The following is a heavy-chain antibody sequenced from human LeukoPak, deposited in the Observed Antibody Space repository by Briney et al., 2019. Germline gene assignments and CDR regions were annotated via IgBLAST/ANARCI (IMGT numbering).Heavy chain of an antibody. CDR1: GFPFSNYA. D-gene: IGHD2-15*01. Sequence: PGGSLRLSCAASGFPFSNYAMNWVRQAPGKGLEWVSNICGVGDSTYNAESVKGRSTMSRDKSKNPVYLQMNSLRVEDTAIYYCAKRADGCSGVSCYYYYMDVWGKGTTVTVSS. CDR3: AKRADGCSGVSCYYYYMDV. CDR2: ICGVGDST. J-gene: IGHJ6*03. V-gene: IGHV3-23*01.